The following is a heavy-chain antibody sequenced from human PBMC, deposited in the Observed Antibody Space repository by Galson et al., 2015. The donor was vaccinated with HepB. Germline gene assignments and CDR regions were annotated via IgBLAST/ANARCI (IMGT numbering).Heavy chain of an antibody. CDR1: GGTFSSYA. V-gene: IGHV1-69*13. CDR2: IIPIFGTA. Sequence: SVKVSCKASGGTFSSYAISWMRQAPGQGLEWMGGIIPIFGTANYAQKFQGRVTITADESTSTAYMELSSLRCEDTAVYYCARDYVRGSYRYSNWFDPWGQGTLVTVPP. CDR3: ARDYVRGSYRYSNWFDP. J-gene: IGHJ5*02. D-gene: IGHD3-16*02.